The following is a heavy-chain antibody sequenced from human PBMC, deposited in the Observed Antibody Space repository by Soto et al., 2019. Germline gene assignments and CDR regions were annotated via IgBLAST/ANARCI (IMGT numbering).Heavy chain of an antibody. D-gene: IGHD2-2*01. Sequence: SETLSLTCTVSGGSISSGGYYWSWIRQHPGKGLEWIGYIYYSGSTYYNPSLKSRVTISVDTSKNQFSLKLSSVTAADTAVYYCAREVVVVPAAHYYYYYMDVWGKGTTVTVSS. CDR3: AREVVVVPAAHYYYYYMDV. CDR2: IYYSGST. CDR1: GGSISSGGYY. V-gene: IGHV4-31*03. J-gene: IGHJ6*03.